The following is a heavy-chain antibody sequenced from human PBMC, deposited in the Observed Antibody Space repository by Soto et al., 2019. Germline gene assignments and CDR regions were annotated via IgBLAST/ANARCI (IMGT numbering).Heavy chain of an antibody. J-gene: IGHJ4*02. CDR2: INHSGST. CDR1: GGSFSGYY. CDR3: ARLGSHDEHSSSWYIHFDY. Sequence: SETLSLTCAVYGGSFSGYYWSWIRQPPGKGLEWIGEINHSGSTNYNPSLKSRVTISVDTSKNQFSLKLSSVTASDTAMYYCARLGSHDEHSSSWYIHFDYWGQGTLVTISS. D-gene: IGHD6-13*01. V-gene: IGHV4-34*01.